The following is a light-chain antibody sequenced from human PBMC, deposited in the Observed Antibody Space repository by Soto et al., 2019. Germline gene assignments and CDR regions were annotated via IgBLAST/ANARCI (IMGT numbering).Light chain of an antibody. J-gene: IGKJ4*01. Sequence: DIVMTQSPDALAVSLGERATINCKSSQSALYSSNNKHYLAWYQQKPGQHPKLLIYWASTRESGVPDRFSGSGSGTDFTLTISSLQAEDVAVYYCQQYYSTPLTFGGGTKVEIK. CDR3: QQYYSTPLT. V-gene: IGKV4-1*01. CDR1: QSALYSSNNKHY. CDR2: WAS.